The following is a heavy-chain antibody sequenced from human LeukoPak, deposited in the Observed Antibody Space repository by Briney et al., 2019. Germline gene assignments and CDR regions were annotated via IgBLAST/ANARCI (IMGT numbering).Heavy chain of an antibody. D-gene: IGHD6-13*01. Sequence: SVKVSCKASGGTFSSYAISWVRQAPGQGLEWMGRIIPIFGIANYAQKFQGRVTITADKSTSTAYMELSSLRSEDTAVYYCARDRSSSWYAYYFDYWGQGTLVTVSS. V-gene: IGHV1-69*04. CDR2: IIPIFGIA. J-gene: IGHJ4*02. CDR3: ARDRSSSWYAYYFDY. CDR1: GGTFSSYA.